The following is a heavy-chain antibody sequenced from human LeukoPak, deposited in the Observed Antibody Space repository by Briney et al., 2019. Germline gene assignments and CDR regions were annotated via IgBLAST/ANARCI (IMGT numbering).Heavy chain of an antibody. V-gene: IGHV3-21*01. CDR2: ISASGTYI. CDR3: VTERACGSSSCVAYYFDS. CDR1: GVTFSNDG. D-gene: IGHD2-2*01. Sequence: GGSLRLSCAASGVTFSNDGMDWVRQAPGQGLEWVSSISASGTYIWYADSVKGRFTISRDNAKSSLYLQMDSLRAEDTAVYYYVTERACGSSSCVAYYFDSWGQGTLVTVSS. J-gene: IGHJ4*02.